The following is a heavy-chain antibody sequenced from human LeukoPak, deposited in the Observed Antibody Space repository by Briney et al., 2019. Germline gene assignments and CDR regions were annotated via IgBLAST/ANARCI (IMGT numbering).Heavy chain of an antibody. J-gene: IGHJ4*02. D-gene: IGHD6-13*01. V-gene: IGHV4-59*01. Sequence: PSETLPLTCTVSGGSISSYYWSCIRQPPGKGLEWIGYIYYSGSTNYNPSLKSRVTISVDTSKNQFSLKLSSVTAADTAVYYCARGPGGIAAAGYYFDYWGQGTLLTVSS. CDR3: ARGPGGIAAAGYYFDY. CDR2: IYYSGST. CDR1: GGSISSYY.